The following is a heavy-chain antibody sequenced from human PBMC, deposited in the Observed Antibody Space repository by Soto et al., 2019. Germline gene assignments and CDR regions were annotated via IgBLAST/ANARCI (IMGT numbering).Heavy chain of an antibody. CDR2: IIPRSATS. V-gene: IGHV1-69*12. J-gene: IGHJ6*02. Sequence: QVQLVQSGAEVKKPGSSVKVSCKASGDTFSTYTITWMRQAPGHGLEWMGGIIPRSATSNYAQKFQGRVTITADESTTKASMEMSSLRSEDTALYYCAREGLVLVPTTVNSDYYYYAMDVWGQGTTVTVSS. CDR1: GDTFSTYT. D-gene: IGHD2-2*01. CDR3: AREGLVLVPTTVNSDYYYYAMDV.